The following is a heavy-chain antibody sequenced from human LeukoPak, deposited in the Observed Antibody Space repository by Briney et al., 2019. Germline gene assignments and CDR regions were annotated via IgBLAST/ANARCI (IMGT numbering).Heavy chain of an antibody. J-gene: IGHJ6*03. Sequence: SETLSLTCTVSGGSISSGDYYWSWIRQPPGKGLEWIGYIYYSGSTYYNPSLKSRVTISVDTSKNQFSLKLSSVTAADTAVYYCARAASGSITINYYYYYMDVWGKGTTVTVSS. CDR3: ARAASGSITINYYYYYMDV. CDR2: IYYSGST. V-gene: IGHV4-30-4*08. D-gene: IGHD2-15*01. CDR1: GGSISSGDYY.